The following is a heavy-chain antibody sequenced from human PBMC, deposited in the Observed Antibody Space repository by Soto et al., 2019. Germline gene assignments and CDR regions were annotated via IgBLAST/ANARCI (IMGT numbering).Heavy chain of an antibody. J-gene: IGHJ4*01. CDR1: GYTFTSYY. D-gene: IGHD1-1*01. CDR2: INPNGGST. V-gene: IGHV1-46*01. Sequence: ASVKVSCKASGYTFTSYYMHWVRQAPGQGLEWMGIINPNGGSTTYARKFQGRLTMTTDTATSTLYMELSSLRSEDTAVYSCARSNDNDGILPDYWGHGTPVTVSS. CDR3: ARSNDNDGILPDY.